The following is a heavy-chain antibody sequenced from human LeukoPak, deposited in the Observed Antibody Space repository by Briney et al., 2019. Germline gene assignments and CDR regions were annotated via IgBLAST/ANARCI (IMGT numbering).Heavy chain of an antibody. J-gene: IGHJ6*02. Sequence: SVKVSCKASGGTFSSYAISWVRQAPGQGLEWMGGIIPIFGTANYAQKFQGRVTITTDESTSTAYMELSSLKSEDTAVYYCAREDVVLVDAVRYYYYGMDVWGQGTTVTVSS. CDR2: IIPIFGTA. CDR1: GGTFSSYA. D-gene: IGHD2-8*01. V-gene: IGHV1-69*05. CDR3: AREDVVLVDAVRYYYYGMDV.